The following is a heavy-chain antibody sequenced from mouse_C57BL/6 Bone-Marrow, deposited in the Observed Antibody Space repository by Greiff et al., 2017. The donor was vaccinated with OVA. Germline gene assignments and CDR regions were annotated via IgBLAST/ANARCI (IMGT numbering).Heavy chain of an antibody. J-gene: IGHJ4*01. D-gene: IGHD3-2*01. V-gene: IGHV5-16*01. CDR2: INYDGSST. CDR3: ARGRQLYAMDY. CDR1: GFTFSDYY. Sequence: EVKLMESEGGLVQPGSSMKLSCTASGFTFSDYYMAWVRQVPEKGLEWVANINYDGSSTYYLDSLKSRFIISRDNAKNILYLQMSSLKSEDTATYYCARGRQLYAMDYWGQGTSVTVSS.